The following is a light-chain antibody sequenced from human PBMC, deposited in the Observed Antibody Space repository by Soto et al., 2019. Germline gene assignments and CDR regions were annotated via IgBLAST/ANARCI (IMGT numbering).Light chain of an antibody. CDR2: DAS. V-gene: IGKV3-11*01. Sequence: ETVLTQSPATLSLSPGDRATLSCRASQSVTTFLAWYQQKPGQAPRLLIYDASDRATGIPARFSGSGSGTDFTLTISSVEPEDFAIYYRQQRSNWPPSITFGQGTRLEIK. CDR3: QQRSNWPPSIT. CDR1: QSVTTF. J-gene: IGKJ5*01.